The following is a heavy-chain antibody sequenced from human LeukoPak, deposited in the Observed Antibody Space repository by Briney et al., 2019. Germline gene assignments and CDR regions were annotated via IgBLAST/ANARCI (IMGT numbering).Heavy chain of an antibody. D-gene: IGHD6-13*01. J-gene: IGHJ4*02. CDR1: GGSFSGYY. Sequence: SETLSLTCAVYGGSFSGYYWSWIRQPPGKGLEWIGEVNHSGSTNYNPSLKSRVTISVDTSKNQFSLKLSSVTAADTAVYYCASRRKAAAGIAPFGYWGQGTLVTVSS. CDR2: VNHSGST. CDR3: ASRRKAAAGIAPFGY. V-gene: IGHV4-34*01.